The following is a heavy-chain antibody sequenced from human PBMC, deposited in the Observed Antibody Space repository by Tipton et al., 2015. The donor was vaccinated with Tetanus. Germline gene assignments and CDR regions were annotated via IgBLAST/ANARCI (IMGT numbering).Heavy chain of an antibody. CDR2: IWFDGSIT. Sequence: SLRLSCGMPDFGFTNNGKHWVRQAPGKGLEWVAFIWFDGSITYYADSVKGRFAISIDTSENTLNLQMNSLRAEDTAIYFCAGDMRGGSTHAGWFDLWGQGTPVTVSS. J-gene: IGHJ5*02. D-gene: IGHD3-16*01. V-gene: IGHV3-33*01. CDR1: DFGFTNNG. CDR3: AGDMRGGSTHAGWFDL.